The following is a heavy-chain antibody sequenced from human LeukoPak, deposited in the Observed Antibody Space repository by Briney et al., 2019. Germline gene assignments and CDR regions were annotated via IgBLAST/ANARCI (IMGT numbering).Heavy chain of an antibody. Sequence: SETLSLTCAVYGGSFSGYYWSWIRQPPGKGLEWIGEINHSGSTNYNPSLKSRVTISVDTSKNQFSLKLSSVTAADTAVYYCARLGIAVAERSFDYWGQGTLVTVSS. J-gene: IGHJ4*02. CDR3: ARLGIAVAERSFDY. CDR1: GGSFSGYY. CDR2: INHSGST. D-gene: IGHD6-19*01. V-gene: IGHV4-34*01.